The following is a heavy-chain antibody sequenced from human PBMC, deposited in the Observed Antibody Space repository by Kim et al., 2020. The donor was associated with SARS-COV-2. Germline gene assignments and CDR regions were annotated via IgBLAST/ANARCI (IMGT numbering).Heavy chain of an antibody. J-gene: IGHJ6*03. CDR3: TRGSRNYHYYMDV. CDR1: GGSISSSNYY. V-gene: IGHV4-39*01. CDR2: VYYSGST. Sequence: SETLSHTCTVSGGSISSSNYYWGWIRQPPGKGLEWIGSVYYSGSTYYNPSLKSRVTISVDTSKNQFSLKLSSVTAADTAAYYCTRGSRNYHYYMDVWGKGTTVTVSS. D-gene: IGHD3-10*01.